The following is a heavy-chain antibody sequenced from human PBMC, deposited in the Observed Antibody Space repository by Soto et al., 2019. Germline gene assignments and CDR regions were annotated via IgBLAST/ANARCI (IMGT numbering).Heavy chain of an antibody. V-gene: IGHV4-30-2*01. J-gene: IGHJ4*02. Sequence: QLQLQESGSGLVKPSQTLSLTCAVSGGSISSGGYSWSWIRQPPGKGLEWIGYIYHSGSTYYNPSLKSRVTVSVDGSKTQFSLKLSSVTAADTAVYYCAREATFVEGYGPMVRGYYFDYWGQGTLVTVSS. CDR3: AREATFVEGYGPMVRGYYFDY. D-gene: IGHD3-10*01. CDR2: IYHSGST. CDR1: GGSISSGGYS.